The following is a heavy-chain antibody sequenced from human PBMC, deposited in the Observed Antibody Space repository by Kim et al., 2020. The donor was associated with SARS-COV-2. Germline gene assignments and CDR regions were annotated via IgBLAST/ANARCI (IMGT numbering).Heavy chain of an antibody. Sequence: ASVKVSCKASGYTFTGYYMHWVRQAPGQGLEWMGWINPNSGGTNYAQKFQGWVTMNRDTSISTAYMELSRLRSDDTAVYYCARDRSAPGVPHAFDYWGQGTMVNVSS. CDR2: INPNSGGT. D-gene: IGHD3-10*01. J-gene: IGHJ3*01. CDR1: GYTFTGYY. V-gene: IGHV1-2*04. CDR3: ARDRSAPGVPHAFDY.